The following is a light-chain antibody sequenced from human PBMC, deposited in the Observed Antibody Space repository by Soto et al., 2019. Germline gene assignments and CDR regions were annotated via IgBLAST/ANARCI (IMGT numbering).Light chain of an antibody. J-gene: IGLJ2*01. Sequence: QSVLTQPASVSGSPGQSITISCTGTSSDVGAYNYVSWYQQHPGKAPKLMIYDVNLRPSGVSNCFSGSKSGNTASLTTSGLQAEDDADYYCTSWTTSTTMKFGGGTQLTV. CDR1: SSDVGAYNY. CDR3: TSWTTSTTMK. CDR2: DVN. V-gene: IGLV2-14*01.